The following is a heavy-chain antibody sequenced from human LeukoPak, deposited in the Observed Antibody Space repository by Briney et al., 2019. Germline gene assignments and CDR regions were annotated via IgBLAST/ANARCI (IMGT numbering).Heavy chain of an antibody. CDR1: GHTFTSYG. D-gene: IGHD6-19*01. J-gene: IGHJ4*02. CDR2: ISAYNGNT. V-gene: IGHV1-18*01. Sequence: ASVKVSCKASGHTFTSYGISWVRQAPGQGLEWMGWISAYNGNTNYAQKLQGRVTMTTDTSTSTAYMELRSLRSDDTAVYYCARDAARRGSSGWYYFDYWGQGTLVTVSS. CDR3: ARDAARRGSSGWYYFDY.